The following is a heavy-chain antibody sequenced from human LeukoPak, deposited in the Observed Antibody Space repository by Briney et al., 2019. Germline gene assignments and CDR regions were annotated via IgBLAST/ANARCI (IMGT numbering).Heavy chain of an antibody. D-gene: IGHD1-26*01. Sequence: GGSLRLSCAASGFTFDDYAMHWVRQAPGKGLEWVSGISWNSGSIGYADSVKGRFTISRDNAKNSLYLQMNSLRAEDTALYYCAKEGWVGATFGYYGMDVWGQGTTVTVSS. J-gene: IGHJ6*02. V-gene: IGHV3-9*01. CDR1: GFTFDDYA. CDR2: ISWNSGSI. CDR3: AKEGWVGATFGYYGMDV.